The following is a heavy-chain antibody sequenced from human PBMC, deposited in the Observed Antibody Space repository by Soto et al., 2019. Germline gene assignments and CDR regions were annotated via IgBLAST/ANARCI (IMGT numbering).Heavy chain of an antibody. CDR1: GDTFTDYD. D-gene: IGHD2-21*02. J-gene: IGHJ4*02. Sequence: QVQLVQSGAEVKKPGASVKASCKASGDTFTDYDIHWVRQAPGQGLEWMGTVNPSGGHTTYAQHFLGRMTMTRDTSTSTLYMELTSLTSEDTAVYYCARGGHVVVVTAALDYWGQGTLVTVSS. V-gene: IGHV1-46*01. CDR3: ARGGHVVVVTAALDY. CDR2: VNPSGGHT.